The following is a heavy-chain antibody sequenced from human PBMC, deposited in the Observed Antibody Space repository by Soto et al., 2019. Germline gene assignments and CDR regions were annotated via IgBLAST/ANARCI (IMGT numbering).Heavy chain of an antibody. J-gene: IGHJ5*02. V-gene: IGHV1-46*01. CDR2: INPSGGST. Sequence: ASVEVSCEASGYTFTSYYIHWVRQAPGQGLEWMGIINPSGGSTSYAQKFQGRVTMTRDTSTSTVYMDLSSLRSEDTAVYYCAREGLGPWGQGTLVTVSS. CDR1: GYTFTSYY. CDR3: AREGLGP. D-gene: IGHD5-12*01.